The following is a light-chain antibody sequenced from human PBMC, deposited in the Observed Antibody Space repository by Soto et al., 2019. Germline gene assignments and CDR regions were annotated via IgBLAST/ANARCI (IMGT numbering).Light chain of an antibody. V-gene: IGKV4-1*01. Sequence: DIVMTQSPGSLAVSPGERATIKCTSSQSLLHSSNNKNYLVWYQQKPGQPPKLLIYWASTRHSGVPERFSGSGSGTEFTLTISSLQTEDVAVYYCQQYYSTPWTFGQGTKVEIK. J-gene: IGKJ1*01. CDR3: QQYYSTPWT. CDR1: QSLLHSSNNKNY. CDR2: WAS.